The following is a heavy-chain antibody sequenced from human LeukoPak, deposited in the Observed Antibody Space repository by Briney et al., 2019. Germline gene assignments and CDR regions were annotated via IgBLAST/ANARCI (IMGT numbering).Heavy chain of an antibody. J-gene: IGHJ4*02. Sequence: SETLSLTCTVSGGSISSYYWSWIRQPPGKGLEWIAYISDIGSINYNPSPKSRVTISLDTSRNQFSLKLSSVTAADTAVYYCAGHHPRNTVDFWGQGTLVTVSS. CDR2: ISDIGSI. D-gene: IGHD2/OR15-2a*01. CDR3: AGHHPRNTVDF. V-gene: IGHV4-59*08. CDR1: GGSISSYY.